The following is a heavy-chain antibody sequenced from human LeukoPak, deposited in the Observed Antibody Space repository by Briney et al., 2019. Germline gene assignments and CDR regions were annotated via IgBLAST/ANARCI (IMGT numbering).Heavy chain of an antibody. CDR2: INHSGST. CDR3: ARAHITMVRGVSPKYYFDY. J-gene: IGHJ4*02. D-gene: IGHD3-10*01. CDR1: GGSFSGYY. V-gene: IGHV4-34*01. Sequence: SETLSLTCAVYGGSFSGYYWSWIRQPPGKGLEWIGEINHSGSTNYNPSLKSRVTISVDTSKNQFSLKLSSVTAADTAVYYCARAHITMVRGVSPKYYFDYWGQGTLVTVSS.